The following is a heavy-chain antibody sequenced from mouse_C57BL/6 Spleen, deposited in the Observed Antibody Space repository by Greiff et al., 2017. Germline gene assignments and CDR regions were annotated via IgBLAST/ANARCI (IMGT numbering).Heavy chain of an antibody. CDR3: ARRRYYDGSSPYWYFDV. CDR1: GYSFTGYY. Sequence: VQLQQSGPELVKPGASVKISCKASGYSFTGYYMNWVKQSPEKSLEWIGEINPTTGGTTYNQKFKAKATLTVDKSSSTAYMQLKSLTSEVSAVYYCARRRYYDGSSPYWYFDVWGTGTTVTVSA. D-gene: IGHD1-1*01. V-gene: IGHV1-42*01. J-gene: IGHJ1*03. CDR2: INPTTGGT.